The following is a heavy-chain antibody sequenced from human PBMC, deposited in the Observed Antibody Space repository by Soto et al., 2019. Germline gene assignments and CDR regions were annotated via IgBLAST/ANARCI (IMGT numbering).Heavy chain of an antibody. CDR1: GGSISSGGYS. CDR3: ASGPIGDYTDGFDY. V-gene: IGHV4-30-2*01. Sequence: QLQLQESGSGLVKPSQTLSLTCAVSGGSISSGGYSWSWIRQPPGKGLEWIGYIYHSGSTYYNPSLQSRVTISVDTSKNHFSLKLSSVTAADTAVYYCASGPIGDYTDGFDYWGQGTLVTVSS. J-gene: IGHJ4*02. CDR2: IYHSGST. D-gene: IGHD4-17*01.